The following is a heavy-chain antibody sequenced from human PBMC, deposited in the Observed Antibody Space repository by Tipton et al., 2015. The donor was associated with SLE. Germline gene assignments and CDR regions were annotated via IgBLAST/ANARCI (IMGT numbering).Heavy chain of an antibody. Sequence: QSGPEVKKPGASEKVSCKASGYTFTSYGINWVRQAPGQGLEWMGWISAYNGNTNYAQKLQGRVTMTTDTSTSTAYMELRSLRSDDTAVYYCGKTVGATTAFDIWGQGTMVTVSS. V-gene: IGHV1-18*01. J-gene: IGHJ3*02. CDR2: ISAYNGNT. D-gene: IGHD1-26*01. CDR1: GYTFTSYG. CDR3: GKTVGATTAFDI.